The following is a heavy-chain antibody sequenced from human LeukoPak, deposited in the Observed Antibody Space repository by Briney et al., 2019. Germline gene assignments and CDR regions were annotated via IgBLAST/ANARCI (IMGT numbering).Heavy chain of an antibody. J-gene: IGHJ4*02. CDR1: GDSVSSNSAA. Sequence: SQTLSLTCAISGDSVSSNSAAWNWIRQSPSRGLEWLGRTYYRSKWYNDYAVSMKSRITINSDTSKNQFSLQLSSVTPEDTAVYYCARDHSSGRNNLEHLDYWGQGTLVTVSS. V-gene: IGHV6-1*01. D-gene: IGHD3-10*01. CDR2: TYYRSKWYN. CDR3: ARDHSSGRNNLEHLDY.